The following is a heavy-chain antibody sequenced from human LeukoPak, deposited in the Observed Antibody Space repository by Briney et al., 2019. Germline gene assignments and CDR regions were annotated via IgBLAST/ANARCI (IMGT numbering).Heavy chain of an antibody. V-gene: IGHV3-30*02. D-gene: IGHD1-14*01. CDR1: RFTFSSYG. J-gene: IGHJ4*02. CDR3: AKEQYPGYFDY. CDR2: IWYDGSNK. Sequence: PGGSLRLSCAASRFTFSSYGMHWVRQAPGKGLEWVAIIWYDGSNKYYADSVKGRFTISRDNSNNTLYLQLNNVRTEDTATYFCAKEQYPGYFDYWGQGTLVTVSS.